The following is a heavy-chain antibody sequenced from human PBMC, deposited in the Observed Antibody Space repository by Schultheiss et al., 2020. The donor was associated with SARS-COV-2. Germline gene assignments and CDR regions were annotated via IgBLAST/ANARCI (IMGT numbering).Heavy chain of an antibody. J-gene: IGHJ3*02. V-gene: IGHV4-59*12. Sequence: SETLSLTCTVSGGSISSYYWSWIRQPPGKGLEWIGYIYHSGSTNYNPSLKSRVTISVDTSKNQFSLKLSSVTAADTAVYYCARWYCSSTSCHDAFDIWGQGTMVTVSS. D-gene: IGHD2-2*01. CDR2: IYHSGST. CDR1: GGSISSYY. CDR3: ARWYCSSTSCHDAFDI.